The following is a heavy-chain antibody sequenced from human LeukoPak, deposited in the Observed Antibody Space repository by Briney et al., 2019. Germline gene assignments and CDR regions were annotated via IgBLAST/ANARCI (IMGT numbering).Heavy chain of an antibody. CDR3: ARAGVYPGAFDI. D-gene: IGHD6-6*01. J-gene: IGHJ3*02. V-gene: IGHV4-59*01. CDR1: GGSISSYY. CDR2: IYYSGST. Sequence: SETLSLTCAVSGGSISSYYWSWIRQPPGKGLEWIGYIYYSGSTNYNPSLKSRVTISVDTSKNQFSLKLSSVTAADTAVYYCARAGVYPGAFDIWRQWTMVTVSS.